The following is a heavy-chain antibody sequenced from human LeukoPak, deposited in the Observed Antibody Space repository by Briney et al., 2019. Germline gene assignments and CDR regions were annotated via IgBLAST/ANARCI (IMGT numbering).Heavy chain of an antibody. CDR3: AGYSSSWPIDY. CDR2: ISSSSSYI. J-gene: IGHJ4*02. CDR1: GFTFSSYS. D-gene: IGHD6-13*01. Sequence: PGGSLRLSCAASGFTFSSYSMNWVRQAPGKGLEWVSSISSSSSYIYYADSVKGRFTISRDNAKNPLYLQMNSLRAEDTAVYYCAGYSSSWPIDYWGQGTLVTVSS. V-gene: IGHV3-21*01.